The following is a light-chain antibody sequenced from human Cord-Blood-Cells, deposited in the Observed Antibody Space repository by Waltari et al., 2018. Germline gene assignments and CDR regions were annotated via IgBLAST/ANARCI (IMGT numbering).Light chain of an antibody. Sequence: QSALTQPASVSGSPGQSITISCTGTSSDVGGYNYVSWYQQHPGKAPKLMIYDVSKRPSGVSNRFSGSKSGNTASLTISGLQAEEEADYYCSSYTGSSTWVFGGGTKLTVL. CDR2: DVS. CDR3: SSYTGSSTWV. J-gene: IGLJ3*02. CDR1: SSDVGGYNY. V-gene: IGLV2-14*01.